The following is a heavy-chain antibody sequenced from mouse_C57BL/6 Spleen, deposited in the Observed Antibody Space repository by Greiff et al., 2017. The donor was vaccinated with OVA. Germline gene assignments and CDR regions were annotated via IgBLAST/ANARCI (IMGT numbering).Heavy chain of an antibody. Sequence: KQSCKASGYTFTSYWMHWVKQRPGRGLEWLGRIDPNSGGTKYNEKFKSKATLTVDKPSSPAYMQLSSLTSQDTAVYYCAREGITTVVASFDYWGQGTTRTVSS. CDR2: IDPNSGGT. CDR3: AREGITTVVASFDY. D-gene: IGHD1-1*01. J-gene: IGHJ2*01. CDR1: GYTFTSYW. V-gene: IGHV1-72*01.